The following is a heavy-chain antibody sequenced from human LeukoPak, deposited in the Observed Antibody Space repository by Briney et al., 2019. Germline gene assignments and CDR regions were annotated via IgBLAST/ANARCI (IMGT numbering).Heavy chain of an antibody. CDR3: ARDELRLNAFDI. V-gene: IGHV3-30*04. D-gene: IGHD3-3*01. Sequence: PGRSLRLSCAASGFTFSSYAMHWVRQAPGKGLEWVAVISYDGSNKYYADSVKGRFTISRDNSKNTLYLQMNSLRAEGTAVYYCARDELRLNAFDIWGQGTMVTVSS. CDR2: ISYDGSNK. J-gene: IGHJ3*02. CDR1: GFTFSSYA.